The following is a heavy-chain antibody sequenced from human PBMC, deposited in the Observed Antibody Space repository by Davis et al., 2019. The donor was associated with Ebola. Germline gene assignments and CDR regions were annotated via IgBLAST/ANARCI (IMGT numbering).Heavy chain of an antibody. CDR3: TSGGTPYYYGMDV. D-gene: IGHD2-15*01. CDR2: IRSKANSYAT. CDR1: AFTFSGSA. V-gene: IGHV3-73*01. Sequence: GESLKISCAASAFTFSGSAMHWVRQASGKGLEWVGRIRSKANSYATAYAASVKGRFTISRDDSKNTAYLQMNSLKTEDTAVYYCTSGGTPYYYGMDVWGQGTTVTVSS. J-gene: IGHJ6*02.